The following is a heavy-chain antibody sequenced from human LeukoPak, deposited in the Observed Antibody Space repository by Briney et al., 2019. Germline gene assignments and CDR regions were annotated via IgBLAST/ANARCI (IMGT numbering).Heavy chain of an antibody. D-gene: IGHD4-17*01. CDR3: ARDYGDY. V-gene: IGHV3-7*01. CDR1: GFTFSSYS. Sequence: GGSLRLSCAASGFTFSSYSMNWVRQAPGKGLEWVANINQYGNETYYVDSVKGRFFIFRDNVKNSLYLQMNRLRAEDTAVYYCARDYGDYWGQGTLVTVSS. CDR2: INQYGNET. J-gene: IGHJ4*02.